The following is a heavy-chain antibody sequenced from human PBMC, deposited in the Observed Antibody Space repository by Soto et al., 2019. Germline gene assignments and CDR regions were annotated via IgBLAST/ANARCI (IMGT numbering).Heavy chain of an antibody. J-gene: IGHJ6*03. CDR3: ARVNALLWFGEDYMDV. CDR2: INHSGST. Sequence: SETLSLTCAVYGGSFSGYYWSWIRQPPGKGLEWIGEINHSGSTNYNPSRKRRVTITVDTSKNNFSLKRSSVTAADTAVYYCARVNALLWFGEDYMDVWGKGTTVTVSS. CDR1: GGSFSGYY. V-gene: IGHV4-34*01. D-gene: IGHD3-10*01.